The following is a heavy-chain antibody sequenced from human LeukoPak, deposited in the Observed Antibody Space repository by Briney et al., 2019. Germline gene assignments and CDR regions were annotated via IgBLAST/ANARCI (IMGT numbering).Heavy chain of an antibody. CDR2: IIPIFGTA. D-gene: IGHD3-10*01. Sequence: SVKVSCKASGGTFSSYAISWVRQAPGQGLEWMGGIIPIFGTANYAQKFQGRVTITADKSTSTAYMELSSLRSEDTAVYYCARDESSMVRGVITFDIWGQGTMVTVSS. CDR3: ARDESSMVRGVITFDI. V-gene: IGHV1-69*06. CDR1: GGTFSSYA. J-gene: IGHJ3*02.